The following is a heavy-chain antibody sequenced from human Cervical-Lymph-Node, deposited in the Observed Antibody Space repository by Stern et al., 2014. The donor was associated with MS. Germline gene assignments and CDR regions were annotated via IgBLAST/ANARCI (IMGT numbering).Heavy chain of an antibody. J-gene: IGHJ4*02. D-gene: IGHD4-23*01. CDR1: GFTFSSYS. CDR3: ARGRGGNYRYYFDY. V-gene: IGHV3-21*01. CDR2: ISSGSTYI. Sequence: EVQLVESGAGLVKPGGSLSLSCAASGFTFSSYSMNWVRQAPGKGLEWVASISSGSTYIYYAVSLKGRFTISRDNAKNSLYLQMNSVRAEDTAVYYCARGRGGNYRYYFDYWGQGTLVTVSS.